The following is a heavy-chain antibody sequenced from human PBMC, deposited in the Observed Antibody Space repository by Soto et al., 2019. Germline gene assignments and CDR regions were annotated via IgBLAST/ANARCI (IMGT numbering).Heavy chain of an antibody. V-gene: IGHV3-7*01. CDR3: SRDVVVGAKALNY. Sequence: GGALRLSCAASGFTFSNYWMTWVRQAPGKGLEWVANIKEDGSEKHYVDSVKGRFTISRDNAKNSLYLQMNSLRVEDTAVYFCSRDVVVGAKALNYWGQGALVTVS. CDR1: GFTFSNYW. J-gene: IGHJ4*02. D-gene: IGHD2-15*01. CDR2: IKEDGSEK.